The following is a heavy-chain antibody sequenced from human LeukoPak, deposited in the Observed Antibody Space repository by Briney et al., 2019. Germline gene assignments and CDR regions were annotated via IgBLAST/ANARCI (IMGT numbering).Heavy chain of an antibody. D-gene: IGHD4-23*01. V-gene: IGHV3-30*02. CDR3: AKDLDDGGNSHRGAPPDYFDY. CDR1: GFTFSSYG. J-gene: IGHJ4*02. CDR2: IRYDGSNK. Sequence: GGSLRLSCAAFGFTFSSYGMHWVRQAPGKGLEWVAFIRYDGSNKYYADSVKGRFTISRDNSKNTLYLQMNSLRAEDTAVYYCAKDLDDGGNSHRGAPPDYFDYWGQGTLVTVSS.